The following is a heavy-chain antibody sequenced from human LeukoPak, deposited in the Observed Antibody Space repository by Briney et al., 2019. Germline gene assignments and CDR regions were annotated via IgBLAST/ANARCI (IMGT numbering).Heavy chain of an antibody. J-gene: IGHJ4*02. Sequence: GGSLRLSCAASGFTFSSYSMNWVRQAPGKGLEWVAVISYDGSNKYYADSVKGRFTISRDNSKNTLYLQMNSLRAEDTAVYYCAKDLDSSGWSPDYWGQGTLVTVSS. CDR3: AKDLDSSGWSPDY. CDR1: GFTFSSYS. D-gene: IGHD6-19*01. CDR2: ISYDGSNK. V-gene: IGHV3-30*18.